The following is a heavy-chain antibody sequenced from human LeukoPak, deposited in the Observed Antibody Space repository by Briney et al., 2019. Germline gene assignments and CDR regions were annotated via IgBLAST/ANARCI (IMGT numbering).Heavy chain of an antibody. CDR2: ISYSGST. CDR1: GGSISGYY. J-gene: IGHJ4*02. D-gene: IGHD5-24*01. Sequence: SETLSLTCTVSGGSISGYYWSWIRQPPGKGLEWIGYISYSGSTHYNPSLKSRATISADTSKNQFSLKLTSMTAADTAVYHCARGGEGYNYVYWGQGTLVTVSS. CDR3: ARGGEGYNYVY. V-gene: IGHV4-59*08.